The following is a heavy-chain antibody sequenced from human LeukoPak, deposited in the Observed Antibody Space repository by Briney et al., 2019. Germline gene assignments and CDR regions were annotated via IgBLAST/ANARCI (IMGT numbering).Heavy chain of an antibody. CDR3: ARLLTRGLVVDPAPIADPFDI. CDR1: GYRFTSYW. D-gene: IGHD2-2*01. J-gene: IGHJ3*02. V-gene: IGHV5-51*01. CDR2: IYPGDSHT. Sequence: GESLKISCQGSGYRFTSYWIAWVRQMPGKGLEWMGIIYPGDSHTKYSPSFQGQVTISADKSISTAYLQWSSLKASDTAMYYCARLLTRGLVVDPAPIADPFDIWGQGTMVTVSS.